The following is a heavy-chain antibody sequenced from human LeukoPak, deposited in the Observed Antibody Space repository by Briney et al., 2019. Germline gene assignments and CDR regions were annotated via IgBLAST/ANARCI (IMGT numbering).Heavy chain of an antibody. Sequence: SETLSLTCTVSGGSISSSSYYWGWIRQPPGKGLEWIGSIYYSGSTYYNPSLKSRVTISVDTSKNQFSLKLSSVTAADTAVYYCARDVKDSSGYYYSMDYWGQGTLVTVSS. D-gene: IGHD3-22*01. J-gene: IGHJ4*02. V-gene: IGHV4-39*07. CDR2: IYYSGST. CDR1: GGSISSSSYY. CDR3: ARDVKDSSGYYYSMDY.